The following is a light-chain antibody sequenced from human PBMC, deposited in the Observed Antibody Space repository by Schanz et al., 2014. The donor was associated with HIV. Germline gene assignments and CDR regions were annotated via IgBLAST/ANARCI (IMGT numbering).Light chain of an antibody. CDR3: QQYGTSLIT. CDR1: QSVGGSQ. CDR2: ATS. Sequence: ETVLTQSPGSLSLSPGERATLSCRTSQSVGGSQLAWYQHKRGQAPRLLIYATSFRATGIPDRFSGSGSGTDFTLTIIRLEPEDFAVYYCQQYGTSLITFGQGTRLEI. J-gene: IGKJ5*01. V-gene: IGKV3-20*01.